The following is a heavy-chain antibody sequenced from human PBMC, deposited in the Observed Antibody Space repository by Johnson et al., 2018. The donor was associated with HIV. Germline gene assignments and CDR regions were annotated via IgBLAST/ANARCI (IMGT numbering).Heavy chain of an antibody. D-gene: IGHD2-21*02. J-gene: IGHJ3*02. CDR3: ARAYCGGDCPGDAFDI. CDR1: GFIFSSYA. V-gene: IGHV3-23*04. Sequence: VQLVESGGGLVQPGGSLRLSCAASGFIFSSYAMSWVRQAPGQGLEWVSGIDGSGGSTYFAASVTGRCTISRDNSKNRLYLQMNSLRSEDTALYYCARAYCGGDCPGDAFDIWGQGTVVTVSS. CDR2: IDGSGGST.